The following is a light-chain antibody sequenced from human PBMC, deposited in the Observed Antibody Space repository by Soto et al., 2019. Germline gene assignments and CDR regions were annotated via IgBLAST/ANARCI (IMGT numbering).Light chain of an antibody. V-gene: IGLV2-14*01. CDR2: EVT. CDR3: SSFKSRVTFV. J-gene: IGLJ1*01. CDR1: RSDVGAYNY. Sequence: QSALTQPASVSGSPGQSIAISCTGTRSDVGAYNYVSWYQQHPGKAPKLMISEVTNRPSGVSDRFSGSKSGNTASLTISGLQAEEEADYYCSSFKSRVTFVFVPGPKVTVL.